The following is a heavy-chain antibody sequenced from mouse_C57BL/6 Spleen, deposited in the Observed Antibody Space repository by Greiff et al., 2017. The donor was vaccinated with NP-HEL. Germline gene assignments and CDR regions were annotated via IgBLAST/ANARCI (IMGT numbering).Heavy chain of an antibody. CDR2: IAPEGGDT. CDR1: GFNIKDYY. Sequence: VQLQQSGAELVRPGASVKLSCTASGFNIKDYYMHWVKQRPEQGLEWIGRIAPEGGDTEYAPKFQGKATMTADTSSTTAYLQLSSLTSVDTADYYGTASRDYGSSYVGYFDVWGKGTTVTVSS. J-gene: IGHJ1*03. CDR3: TASRDYGSSYVGYFDV. V-gene: IGHV14-1*01. D-gene: IGHD1-1*01.